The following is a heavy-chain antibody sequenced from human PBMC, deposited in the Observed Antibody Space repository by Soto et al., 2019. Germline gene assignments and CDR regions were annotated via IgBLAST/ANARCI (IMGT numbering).Heavy chain of an antibody. D-gene: IGHD3-10*01. CDR2: VSSDGSNK. J-gene: IGHJ4*02. Sequence: PGGSLRLSCAASGFPFNTYSVHWVRQAPGKGLEWVAVVSSDGSNKYYSDSVKGRFSISRDNSNNTLSLQMNSLRTEDTAVYYCARGAITVLRGVDYWGRGTLVTVSS. CDR1: GFPFNTYS. V-gene: IGHV3-30*04. CDR3: ARGAITVLRGVDY.